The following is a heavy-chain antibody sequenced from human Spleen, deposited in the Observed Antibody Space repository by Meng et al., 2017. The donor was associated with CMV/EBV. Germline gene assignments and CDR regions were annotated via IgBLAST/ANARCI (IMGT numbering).Heavy chain of an antibody. CDR3: ARDPRNKGFDP. J-gene: IGHJ5*02. CDR2: ISGDGSGI. Sequence: GEPLKISCAASGFNLGDYYMTWIRQAPGKGLECLSFISGDGSGIFYAASVRGRFTTSRDNARNSLYLQMDGLRDEDTAIYYCARDPRNKGFDPWGPGTLVTVSS. V-gene: IGHV3-11*01. CDR1: GFNLGDYY.